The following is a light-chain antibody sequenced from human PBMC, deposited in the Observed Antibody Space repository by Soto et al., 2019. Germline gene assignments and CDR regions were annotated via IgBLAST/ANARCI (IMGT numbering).Light chain of an antibody. CDR1: QSSSSW. Sequence: DIQMTQSPSTLSASVGDRVTITCRASQSSSSWLAWYQQKPGKAPKLLIYKASSLESGVPSRFSGSGSGTEFTLTISSLQPDDFATYYCQQYNSYSPPWTFGQGTKVEIK. J-gene: IGKJ1*01. CDR3: QQYNSYSPPWT. CDR2: KAS. V-gene: IGKV1-5*03.